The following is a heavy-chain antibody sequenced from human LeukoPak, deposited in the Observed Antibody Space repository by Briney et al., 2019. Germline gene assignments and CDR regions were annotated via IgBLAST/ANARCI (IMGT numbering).Heavy chain of an antibody. Sequence: KPSETLSLPCPVSGGSISSYYWSWIRQPAGKELEWIGRIYSSGITNYNPPLKSRVTMSVDTSKNQFSLKLTSVTAADTAVYYCARIYSAYSYGPFGYWGQGTLVTVSS. V-gene: IGHV4-4*07. CDR2: IYSSGIT. CDR3: ARIYSAYSYGPFGY. D-gene: IGHD5-18*01. CDR1: GGSISSYY. J-gene: IGHJ4*02.